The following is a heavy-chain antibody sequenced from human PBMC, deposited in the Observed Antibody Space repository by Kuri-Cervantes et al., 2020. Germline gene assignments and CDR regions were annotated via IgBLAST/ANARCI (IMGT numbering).Heavy chain of an antibody. CDR3: TKDLNYYDSSGYYSGFDY. J-gene: IGHJ4*02. D-gene: IGHD3-22*01. CDR1: GFTFSSYA. CDR2: ISYDGSNK. Sequence: GESLKISCAASGFTFSSYAMSWVRQAPGKGLEWVAVISYDGSNKYYADSVKGRFTISRDNSKNTLYLQMNSLRAEDTAVYYCTKDLNYYDSSGYYSGFDYWGQGTLVTVSS. V-gene: IGHV3-30*18.